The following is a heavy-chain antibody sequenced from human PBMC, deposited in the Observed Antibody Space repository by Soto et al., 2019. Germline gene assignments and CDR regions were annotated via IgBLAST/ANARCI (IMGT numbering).Heavy chain of an antibody. CDR1: GFTFDDYA. CDR2: ISWNSGSI. CDR3: AKDLWFGKDVFDP. Sequence: EVQLVESGGGLVQPGRSLRLSCAASGFTFDDYAMHWVRQAPGKGLEWVSGISWNSGSIGYADSVKGRFTISRDNAKNSLYLQMNSLRAEDTALYYCAKDLWFGKDVFDPWGQGTLVTVSS. J-gene: IGHJ5*02. V-gene: IGHV3-9*01. D-gene: IGHD3-10*01.